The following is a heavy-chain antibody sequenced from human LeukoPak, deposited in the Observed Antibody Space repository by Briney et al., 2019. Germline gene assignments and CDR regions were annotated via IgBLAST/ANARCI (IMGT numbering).Heavy chain of an antibody. CDR2: IYTSGST. J-gene: IGHJ4*02. D-gene: IGHD6-13*01. CDR3: ARYYSSNWPSYDY. Sequence: SETLSLTCTVSGGSISSGSYYWSWIRQPAGKGLEWIGRIYTSGSTNYNPSLKSRVTISVDTSKNKFSLKLSSVTAADTAVYYCARYYSSNWPSYDYWGQGTLVTVSS. V-gene: IGHV4-61*02. CDR1: GGSISSGSYY.